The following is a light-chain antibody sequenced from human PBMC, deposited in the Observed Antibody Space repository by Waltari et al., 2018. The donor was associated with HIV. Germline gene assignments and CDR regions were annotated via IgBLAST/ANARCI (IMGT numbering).Light chain of an antibody. Sequence: SYEVTQPPSVSVSPGQTASITCSGDHLGDKYASWYQQRPGQSPVLVIYQNIKRPSGILRRFSGSSSGNTATLTITETQPMDEADYHGQAWNISAADVVFGGGTRLTVL. J-gene: IGLJ2*01. CDR2: QNI. CDR1: HLGDKY. CDR3: QAWNISAADVV. V-gene: IGLV3-1*01.